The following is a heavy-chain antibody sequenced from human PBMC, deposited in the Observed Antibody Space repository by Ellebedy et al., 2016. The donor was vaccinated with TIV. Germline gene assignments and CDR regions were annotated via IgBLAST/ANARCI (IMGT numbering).Heavy chain of an antibody. CDR3: ARDVCSSTSCEPRDAFDI. D-gene: IGHD2-2*01. CDR1: GYTFTSYG. J-gene: IGHJ3*02. V-gene: IGHV1-18*01. CDR2: ISAYNGNT. Sequence: ASVKVSXXASGYTFTSYGISWVRQAPGQGLEWMGWISAYNGNTNYAQKLQGRVTMTTDTSTSTAYMELRSLRSDDTAVYYCARDVCSSTSCEPRDAFDIWGQGTMVTVSS.